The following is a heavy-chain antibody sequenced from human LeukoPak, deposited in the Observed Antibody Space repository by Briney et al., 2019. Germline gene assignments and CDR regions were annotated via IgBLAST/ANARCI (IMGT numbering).Heavy chain of an antibody. J-gene: IGHJ6*02. Sequence: GGSLRLSCAASGFTFSSYSMNWVRQAPGKGLEWVSSISRSSSYIYYADSVKGRFTISRDNAKNSLYLQMNSLRAEDTAVYYCARDWGYYYYYGMDVWGQGTTVTVSS. CDR3: ARDWGYYYYYGMDV. CDR1: GFTFSSYS. V-gene: IGHV3-21*01. CDR2: ISRSSSYI. D-gene: IGHD3-16*01.